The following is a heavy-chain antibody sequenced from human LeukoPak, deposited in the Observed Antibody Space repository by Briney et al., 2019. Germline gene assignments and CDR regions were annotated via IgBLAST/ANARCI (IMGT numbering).Heavy chain of an antibody. Sequence: SETLSLTCTVSGGPISSRRHYWGWIRQRPGKGLEWIGCIWYSGIPNYNPSLKSRDTISVDTSKHQFSLKLRSRTAAGPAVYYCARPHLVRYFTWLLPLRSLAVWGKGNTVTISP. J-gene: IGHJ6*01. D-gene: IGHD3-9*01. CDR3: ARPHLVRYFTWLLPLRSLAV. CDR2: IWYSGIP. CDR1: GGPISSRRHY. V-gene: IGHV4-39*07.